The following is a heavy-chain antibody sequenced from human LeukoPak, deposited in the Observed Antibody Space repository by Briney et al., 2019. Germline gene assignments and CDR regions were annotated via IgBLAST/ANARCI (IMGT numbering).Heavy chain of an antibody. CDR2: IIPILGIA. J-gene: IGHJ4*02. D-gene: IGHD3-22*01. CDR3: ARDRQDSSGYYRG. V-gene: IGHV1-69*04. Sequence: SVKVSCKASGGTFSSYTISWVRQAPGQGLEWMGRIIPILGIANYAQKFQGRVTITADKSTSTAYMELSSLRSEATAVYYCARDRQDSSGYYRGWGQGTLVTVSS. CDR1: GGTFSSYT.